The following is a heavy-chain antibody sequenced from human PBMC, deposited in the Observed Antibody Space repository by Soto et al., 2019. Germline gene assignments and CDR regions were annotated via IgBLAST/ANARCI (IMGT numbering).Heavy chain of an antibody. V-gene: IGHV3-23*01. Sequence: GGSLRLSCAASGFTFSSYAMSWVRQAPGKGLEWVSAISGSGGSTYYADSVKGRFTISRDNSKNTLYLQMNSLRAEDTAVYYCAKKKTAKMRDMVRGGDYYYYGMDVWGQGTTVTVSS. J-gene: IGHJ6*02. CDR2: ISGSGGST. CDR3: AKKKTAKMRDMVRGGDYYYYGMDV. CDR1: GFTFSSYA. D-gene: IGHD3-10*01.